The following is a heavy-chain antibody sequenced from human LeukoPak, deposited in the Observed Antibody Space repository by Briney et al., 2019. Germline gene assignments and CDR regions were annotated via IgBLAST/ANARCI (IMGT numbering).Heavy chain of an antibody. CDR3: ARRYDSTLYYYYYMDV. J-gene: IGHJ6*03. CDR2: IYYSGST. CDR1: GGSISSYY. D-gene: IGHD3-22*01. Sequence: SETLSLTCTVSGGSISSYYWSWIRQPPGKGLEWIGYIYYSGSTNYNPSLKSRVTISVDTSKNQLSLKLSSVTAADTAVYYCARRYDSTLYYYYYMDVWGKGTTVTVSS. V-gene: IGHV4-59*08.